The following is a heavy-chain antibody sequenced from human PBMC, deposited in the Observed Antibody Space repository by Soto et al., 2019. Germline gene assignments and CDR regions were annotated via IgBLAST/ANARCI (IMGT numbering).Heavy chain of an antibody. CDR3: ANSMRVGSRSGSYRNNYYYYGMDV. CDR1: GFTFSSYA. J-gene: IGHJ6*02. D-gene: IGHD1-26*01. Sequence: GGSLRLSCAASGFTFSSYAMSWVRQAPGKGLEWVSAISGSGGSTYYADSVKGRFTISRDNSKNTLYLQMNSLRAEDTAVYYCANSMRVGSRSGSYRNNYYYYGMDVWGQGTTVTVSS. V-gene: IGHV3-23*01. CDR2: ISGSGGST.